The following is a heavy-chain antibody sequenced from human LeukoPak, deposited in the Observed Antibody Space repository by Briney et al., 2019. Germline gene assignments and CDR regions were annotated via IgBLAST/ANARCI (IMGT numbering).Heavy chain of an antibody. J-gene: IGHJ4*02. Sequence: SETLSLTCTVSGGSISSYYWSWIRQPPWKGLEWIGYIYYSGSTNYNPSLKSRVTISVDTSKNQFSLKLCSVTAADTAVYYCARGIVGAIHYFDYWGQGTLVTVSS. V-gene: IGHV4-59*01. D-gene: IGHD1-26*01. CDR1: GGSISSYY. CDR3: ARGIVGAIHYFDY. CDR2: IYYSGST.